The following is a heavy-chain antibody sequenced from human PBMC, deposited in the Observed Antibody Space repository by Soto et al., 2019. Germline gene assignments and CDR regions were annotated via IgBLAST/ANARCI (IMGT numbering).Heavy chain of an antibody. V-gene: IGHV1-18*01. CDR1: GYTFTSYG. D-gene: IGHD2-8*01. CDR3: ARAPHCTNGVCYVNFDY. CDR2: ISAYNGNT. J-gene: IGHJ4*02. Sequence: GASVKVSCKASGYTFTSYGISWVRQAPGQGLEWMGWISAYNGNTNYAQKLQGRVTMTTDTSTSTAYMELRSLRSDDTAVYYCARAPHCTNGVCYVNFDYWGQGTLVTVSS.